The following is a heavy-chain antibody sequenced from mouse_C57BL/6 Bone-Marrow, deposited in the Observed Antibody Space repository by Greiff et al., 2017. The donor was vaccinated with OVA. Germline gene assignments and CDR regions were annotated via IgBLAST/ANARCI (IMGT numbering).Heavy chain of an antibody. CDR2: FYPGRGSI. CDR3: ARHETYHAMDY. CDR1: GSTFTEYT. V-gene: IGHV1-62-2*01. J-gene: IGHJ4*01. Sequence: VQLQQSGAELVKPGASVKLSCKASGSTFTEYTIHWVKQRSGQGLEWIGWFYPGRGSIKYNEKFKDKATLTADNSSSTVYMERSRLTSEDAAVDFCARHETYHAMDYWGQGTSVTVSS.